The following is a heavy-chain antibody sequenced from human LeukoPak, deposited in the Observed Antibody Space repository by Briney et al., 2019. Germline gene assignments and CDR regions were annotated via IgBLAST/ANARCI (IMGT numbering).Heavy chain of an antibody. V-gene: IGHV3-21*04. CDR2: ISSTSSYI. CDR1: GFSFSSYS. D-gene: IGHD3-3*01. CDR3: AKDVTSFDFWSGYN. Sequence: PGGSLRLSCAASGFSFSSYSMNWVRQAPGKGLEWVSSISSTSSYIYSADSLKARFTISRDNAKNSLYLQMNSLRPEDTAFYYCAKDVTSFDFWSGYNWGQGTLVTVSS. J-gene: IGHJ4*02.